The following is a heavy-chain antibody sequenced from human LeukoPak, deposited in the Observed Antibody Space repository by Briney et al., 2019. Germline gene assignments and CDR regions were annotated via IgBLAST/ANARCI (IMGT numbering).Heavy chain of an antibody. CDR1: GFTFSSYA. CDR3: AKSYNGYESKPDY. Sequence: GGSLRLSRAASGFTFSSYAMSWVRQAPGKGLEWVSSISNSGGRTFYADSVKGRFTISRDNSKITLYLQMNSLRAEDTAVYYCAKSYNGYESKPDYWGQGTLVTVSS. D-gene: IGHD5-12*01. CDR2: ISNSGGRT. V-gene: IGHV3-23*01. J-gene: IGHJ4*02.